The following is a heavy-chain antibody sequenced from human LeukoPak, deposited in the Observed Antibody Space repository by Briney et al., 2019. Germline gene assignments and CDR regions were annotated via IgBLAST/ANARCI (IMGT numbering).Heavy chain of an antibody. CDR3: AELGITMIGGV. Sequence: GGSLRLSCAASGFTLSSYWMNWVRQAPGKGLEWVANIKQDGSEKYYVDSVKGRFTISRDNAKNSLYLQMNSLRAEDTAVYYCAELGITMIGGVWGKGTTVTISS. CDR2: IKQDGSEK. D-gene: IGHD3-10*02. CDR1: GFTLSSYW. V-gene: IGHV3-7*01. J-gene: IGHJ6*04.